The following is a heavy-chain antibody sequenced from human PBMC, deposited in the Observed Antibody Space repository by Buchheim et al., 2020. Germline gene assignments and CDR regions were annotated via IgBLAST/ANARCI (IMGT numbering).Heavy chain of an antibody. CDR3: ARDRWSQFIAAAGGFDY. J-gene: IGHJ4*02. Sequence: EVQLVESGGGLVKPGGSLRLSCAASGFTFSSYSMNWVRQAPGKGLEWVSSISSSSSYIYYADSVKGRFTISRDNAKNSLYLQMNSLRAEDTAVYYCARDRWSQFIAAAGGFDYWGQGTL. D-gene: IGHD6-13*01. CDR1: GFTFSSYS. CDR2: ISSSSSYI. V-gene: IGHV3-21*01.